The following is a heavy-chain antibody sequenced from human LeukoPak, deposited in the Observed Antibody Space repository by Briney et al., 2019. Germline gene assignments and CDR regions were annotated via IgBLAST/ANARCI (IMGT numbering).Heavy chain of an antibody. V-gene: IGHV5-51*01. D-gene: IGHD2-15*01. J-gene: IGHJ6*03. CDR3: ARTTARGVVVVGYYYMDV. CDR1: GYSFTSYW. CDR2: IYPGDSDT. Sequence: GESLMISCKGSGYSFTSYWIGWVRQMPGKRLEWMGIIYPGDSDTRYSPSFQVQVTISADKSISTACLQWSSLNASGTAMYYCARTTARGVVVVGYYYMDVWGKGTTVTVSS.